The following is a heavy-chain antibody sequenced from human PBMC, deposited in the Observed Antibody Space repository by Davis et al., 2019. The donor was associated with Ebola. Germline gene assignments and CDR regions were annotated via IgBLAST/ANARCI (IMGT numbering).Heavy chain of an antibody. CDR3: TTEAPIVVVVAATG. CDR2: IKSKTDGGTT. D-gene: IGHD2-15*01. V-gene: IGHV3-15*01. CDR1: GFTFSNAW. Sequence: PGGSLRLSCAASGFTFSNAWMSWVRQAPGKGLEWVGRIKSKTDGGTTDYAAPVKGRFTISRDDSKNTLYLQMNSLKTEDTAVYYCTTEAPIVVVVAATGWGQGTLVTVSS. J-gene: IGHJ4*02.